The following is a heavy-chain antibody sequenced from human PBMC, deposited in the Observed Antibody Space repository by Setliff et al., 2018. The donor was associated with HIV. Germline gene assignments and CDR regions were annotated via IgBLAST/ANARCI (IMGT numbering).Heavy chain of an antibody. CDR3: ARVVWMAAAGTIDYYYYGMDI. CDR2: IYTSGST. D-gene: IGHD6-13*01. J-gene: IGHJ6*02. CDR1: GGSISSYY. Sequence: PSETLSLTCTVSGGSISSYYWSWIRQPAGKGLEWIGRIYTSGSTNYNPSLKSRVTMSVDTSKNQFSLKLSSVTAADTAVYYCARVVWMAAAGTIDYYYYGMDIWGQGTTVTVSS. V-gene: IGHV4-4*07.